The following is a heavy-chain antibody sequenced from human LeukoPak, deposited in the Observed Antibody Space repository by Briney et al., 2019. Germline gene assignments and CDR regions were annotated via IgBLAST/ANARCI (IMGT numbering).Heavy chain of an antibody. D-gene: IGHD3-22*01. CDR1: GGTFSSYA. Sequence: SVKVSCKSSGGTFSSYAISWVRQAPGQGLEWMGGIIPIFGTANYAQKFQGRVTITADESTSTAYMELSSLRAEDTAVYYCARECLVLRYYYDSSGYYRGPTDAFDIWGQGTMVTVSS. J-gene: IGHJ3*02. CDR3: ARECLVLRYYYDSSGYYRGPTDAFDI. V-gene: IGHV1-69*13. CDR2: IIPIFGTA.